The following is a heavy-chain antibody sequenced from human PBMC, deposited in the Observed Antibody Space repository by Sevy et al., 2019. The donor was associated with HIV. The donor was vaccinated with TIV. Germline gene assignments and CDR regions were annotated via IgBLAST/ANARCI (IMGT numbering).Heavy chain of an antibody. CDR2: ISSSSSTV. V-gene: IGHV3-48*01. Sequence: GGSLRLSCAASGFTFSSYSMNWVRQAPGKGLEWVSYISSSSSTVYYADSVKGRFTISRDNAKNSLYLQMNSLRAEDTAVYYCARDGRCGGDCYSPDYWGQGTLVTVSS. J-gene: IGHJ4*02. CDR1: GFTFSSYS. CDR3: ARDGRCGGDCYSPDY. D-gene: IGHD2-21*01.